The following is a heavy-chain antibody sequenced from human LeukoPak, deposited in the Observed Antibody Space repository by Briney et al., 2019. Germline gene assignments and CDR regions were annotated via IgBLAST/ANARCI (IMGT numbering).Heavy chain of an antibody. V-gene: IGHV3-23*01. D-gene: IGHD6-13*01. CDR1: GFTFSSYA. J-gene: IGHJ3*02. CDR2: ISGSGGST. Sequence: PGGSLRLSCAASGFTFSSYAMSWVRQAPGKGLEWVSAISGSGGSTYYADAVKGRFTISRDNSNNTLYLQMNSLRAEYTAVYYCAKPGSSWCCDAFDIWGQGTMVTVSS. CDR3: AKPGSSWCCDAFDI.